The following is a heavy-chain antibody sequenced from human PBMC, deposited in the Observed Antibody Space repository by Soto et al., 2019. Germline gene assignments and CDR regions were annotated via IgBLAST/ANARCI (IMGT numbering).Heavy chain of an antibody. D-gene: IGHD3-22*01. CDR1: GGTFSSYA. CDR2: IIPIFGTA. J-gene: IGHJ4*02. Sequence: SVKVSCKASGGTFSSYATSWVRQAPGQGLEWMGGIIPIFGTANYAQKFQGRVTITADESTSTAYMELSSLRSEDTAVYYCARDREEGDHYYDSSGYYHLFDYWGQGTLVTVSS. CDR3: ARDREEGDHYYDSSGYYHLFDY. V-gene: IGHV1-69*13.